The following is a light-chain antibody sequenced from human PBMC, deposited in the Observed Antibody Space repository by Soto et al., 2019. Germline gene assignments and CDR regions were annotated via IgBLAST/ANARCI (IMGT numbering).Light chain of an antibody. CDR1: QSVTSSY. CDR3: QQYGTSEII. J-gene: IGKJ5*01. Sequence: EIVLTQSPGTLSLSPGERATLSCRASQSVTSSYLAWWQQKPGQAPRLLIYGASSRAAGIPDRFSGSGSGTDFTLTISRLETEDFAVFYCQQYGTSEIIFGQGTRLEIK. CDR2: GAS. V-gene: IGKV3-20*01.